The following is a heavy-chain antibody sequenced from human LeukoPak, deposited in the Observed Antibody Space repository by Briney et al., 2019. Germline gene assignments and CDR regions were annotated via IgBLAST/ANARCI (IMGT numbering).Heavy chain of an antibody. Sequence: ASVKVSCKAAGYTFTSYDINWVRQATGQGLEWMGWMNPNSINTVYAQKFQGRVTMTRNTSTNTAYMELSSLRSEDTAVYYCARGEGYGGIYGMDVWGQGTTVTVSS. D-gene: IGHD4-23*01. CDR3: ARGEGYGGIYGMDV. CDR2: MNPNSINT. V-gene: IGHV1-8*01. CDR1: GYTFTSYD. J-gene: IGHJ6*02.